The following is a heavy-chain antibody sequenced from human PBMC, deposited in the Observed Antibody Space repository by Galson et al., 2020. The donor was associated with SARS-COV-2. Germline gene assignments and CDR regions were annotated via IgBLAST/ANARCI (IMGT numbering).Heavy chain of an antibody. CDR1: GGTFSSYT. V-gene: IGHV1-69*02. J-gene: IGHJ4*02. D-gene: IGHD3-10*01. CDR2: IIPMLNIT. Sequence: SVKVSCKASGGTFSSYTLSWVRQAPGQGLEWMGRIIPMLNITYYAPHLQGRLTITADESTSTTDMELSSLRSEDTAIYYCARIASKIGSDFWGQGTLVSVSS. CDR3: ARIASKIGSDF.